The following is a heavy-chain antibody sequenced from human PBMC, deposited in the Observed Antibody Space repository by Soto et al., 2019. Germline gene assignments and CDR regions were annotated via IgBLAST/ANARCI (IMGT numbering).Heavy chain of an antibody. CDR2: INPNSGGT. D-gene: IGHD5-12*01. J-gene: IGHJ4*02. CDR3: ARELIRSGYDYTYFDY. V-gene: IGHV1-2*04. Sequence: ASVKVSCKASGYTFTGYYMHWVRQAPGQGLEWMGWINPNSGGTNYAQKFQGWVTMTRDTSISTAYMELSRLRSDDTAVYYCARELIRSGYDYTYFDYWGQGTLVTVSS. CDR1: GYTFTGYY.